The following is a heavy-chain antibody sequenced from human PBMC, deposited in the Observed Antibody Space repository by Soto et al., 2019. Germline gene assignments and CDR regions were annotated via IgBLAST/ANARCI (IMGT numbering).Heavy chain of an antibody. CDR3: ARQRNTMIVVVITAVDY. J-gene: IGHJ4*02. Sequence: SETLSLTCTVSGGSISSSSYSWGWIRQPPGKGLEWIGSIYYSGSTYYDPSLKSRVTISVDTSKNQFSLKLSSVTAADTAVYYCARQRNTMIVVVITAVDYWGQGTLVTVSS. D-gene: IGHD3-22*01. CDR2: IYYSGST. CDR1: GGSISSSSYS. V-gene: IGHV4-39*01.